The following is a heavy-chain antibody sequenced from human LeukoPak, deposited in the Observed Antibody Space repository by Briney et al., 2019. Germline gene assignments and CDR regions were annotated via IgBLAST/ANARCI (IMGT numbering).Heavy chain of an antibody. Sequence: GGSLRLSCAASGIILSSYWMSWVRQAPGKGLEWVANIKQDGSEKWYVDSVKGRFTISRDNAKSSLYLQMNSLRVEDTAVYYCAREFRSGYNSRWFDYWGQGTLVTVSS. J-gene: IGHJ5*01. D-gene: IGHD6-19*01. V-gene: IGHV3-7*01. CDR2: IKQDGSEK. CDR1: GIILSSYW. CDR3: AREFRSGYNSRWFDY.